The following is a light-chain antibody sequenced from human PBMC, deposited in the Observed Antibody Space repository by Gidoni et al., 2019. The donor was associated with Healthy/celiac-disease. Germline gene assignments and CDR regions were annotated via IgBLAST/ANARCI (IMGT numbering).Light chain of an antibody. J-gene: IGLJ3*02. CDR2: SNN. CDR3: AAWDDSLNGPLIWV. V-gene: IGLV1-44*01. Sequence: QSVLTQPPSASGTPGQRVTISCSGSSSNIGSNTVNWYQQLPGTAPKLLIYSNNQRPSGVPDRFSGSKSGTSASLAISGLQSEDEADYYCAAWDDSLNGPLIWVFGGGTKLTVL. CDR1: SSNIGSNT.